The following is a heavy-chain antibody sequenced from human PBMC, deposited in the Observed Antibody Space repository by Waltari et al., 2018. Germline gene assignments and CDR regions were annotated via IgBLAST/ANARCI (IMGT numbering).Heavy chain of an antibody. CDR2: IYSGGYT. CDR1: GFTVSNNY. J-gene: IGHJ4*02. CDR3: ARNPRYDSPD. Sequence: EVQLAASGGGLVQPGWSLRISCAASGFTVSNNYMSWVRQAPGKGLEWVLLIYSGGYTQYADSVKGRFTISRDNSKNTLYLQMNSLRVEDTAVYYCARNPRYDSPDWGQGTLVTVSS. V-gene: IGHV3-66*02. D-gene: IGHD3-22*01.